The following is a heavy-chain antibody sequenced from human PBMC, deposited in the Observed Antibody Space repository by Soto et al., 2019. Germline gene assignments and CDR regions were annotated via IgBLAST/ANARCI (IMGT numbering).Heavy chain of an antibody. Sequence: EVQLVESGGGLVQPGGSLRLSCAASGFTFSSYWMHWVRQAPGKGLVWVPRINSDGSSTSYAASVKGRFTISRDNAKNTLYLEMNSLRAEDTAVYYCVRTSLVVAAATREDYWGQGTLVTVSS. CDR3: VRTSLVVAAATREDY. V-gene: IGHV3-74*01. CDR1: GFTFSSYW. J-gene: IGHJ4*02. D-gene: IGHD2-15*01. CDR2: INSDGSST.